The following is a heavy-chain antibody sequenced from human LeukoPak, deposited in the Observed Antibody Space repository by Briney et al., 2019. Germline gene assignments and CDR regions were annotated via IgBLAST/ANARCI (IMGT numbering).Heavy chain of an antibody. J-gene: IGHJ6*02. CDR3: ARHGAGDYYYYYGMDV. CDR2: IYYSGST. D-gene: IGHD7-27*01. Sequence: PSETLSLTCAVYGGSFSGYYWSWIRQPPGKGLEWIGYIYYSGSTNYNPSLKSRVTISVDTSKNQFSLKLSSVTAADTAVYYCARHGAGDYYYYYGMDVWGQGTTVTVSS. CDR1: GGSFSGYY. V-gene: IGHV4-59*08.